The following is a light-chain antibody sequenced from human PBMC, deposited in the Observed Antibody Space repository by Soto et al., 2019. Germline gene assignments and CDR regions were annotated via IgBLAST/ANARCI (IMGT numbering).Light chain of an antibody. CDR1: SSDVGGYNY. J-gene: IGLJ2*01. CDR3: CSYAGSYTS. CDR2: DVS. V-gene: IGLV2-11*01. Sequence: QSALTQPRSVSGSPGQSVTISCTGTSSDVGGYNYVSWYQQHPGKAPKLMIYDVSKWPSGVPDRFSGSKSGNTASLTISGLQAEDEADYYCCSYAGSYTSFGGGTKLTVL.